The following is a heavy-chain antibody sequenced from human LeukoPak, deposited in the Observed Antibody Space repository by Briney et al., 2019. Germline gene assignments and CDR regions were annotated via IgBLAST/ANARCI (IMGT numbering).Heavy chain of an antibody. CDR1: GGSISSSNW. J-gene: IGHJ4*02. D-gene: IGHD6-13*01. CDR3: ARGIAAAEPFDY. V-gene: IGHV4-4*02. Sequence: SETLSLTCAVSGGSISSSNWWSWVRQPPGKGLEWIGEIYHSGSTNYNPSLKSRVTISVDKPKNQFSLKLSSVTAADTAVYYYARGIAAAEPFDYWGQGTLVTVSS. CDR2: IYHSGST.